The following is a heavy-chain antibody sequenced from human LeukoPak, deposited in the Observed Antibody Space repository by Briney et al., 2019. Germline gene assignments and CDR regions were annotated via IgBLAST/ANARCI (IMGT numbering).Heavy chain of an antibody. V-gene: IGHV1-24*01. CDR1: GSTLSEFA. J-gene: IGHJ4*02. CDR3: ATTLTLDY. Sequence: EASVKVSCKVSGSTLSEFAIHWVRQAPGKGLEWMGLFDPEAGETLYAQKFQGRVTMTEDTSADTAYMELSSLRSEDTAVYYCATTLTLDYWGQGTLVTVSS. CDR2: FDPEAGET.